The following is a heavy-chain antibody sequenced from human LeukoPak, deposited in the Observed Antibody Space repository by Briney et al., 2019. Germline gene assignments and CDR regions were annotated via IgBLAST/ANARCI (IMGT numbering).Heavy chain of an antibody. CDR1: GFSFSTCA. CDR2: ISSSATST. V-gene: IGHV3-23*01. Sequence: GGSLRLSCATSGFSFSTCAMSWVRQAPGKGLEWVSAISSSATSTYYADSVKGRFTISRDNAKNSLYLQMNSLRAEDTAVYYCAELGITMIGGVWGKGTTVTISS. J-gene: IGHJ6*04. D-gene: IGHD3-10*02. CDR3: AELGITMIGGV.